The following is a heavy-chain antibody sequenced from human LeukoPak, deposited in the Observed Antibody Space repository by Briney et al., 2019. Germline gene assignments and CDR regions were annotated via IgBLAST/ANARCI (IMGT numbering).Heavy chain of an antibody. D-gene: IGHD3-3*01. CDR3: ATHRYSEWSRASDI. V-gene: IGHV4-59*08. CDR1: GGSISTYY. CDR2: IYYTGST. Sequence: KPSETLSLTCTVSGGSISTYYWSWIRQPPGKGLEWIGYIYYTGSTKYNPSLKSRVTISVDTSKNQFSLKLSSVTAADTAVYYCATHRYSEWSRASDIWGQGTMVTVSS. J-gene: IGHJ3*02.